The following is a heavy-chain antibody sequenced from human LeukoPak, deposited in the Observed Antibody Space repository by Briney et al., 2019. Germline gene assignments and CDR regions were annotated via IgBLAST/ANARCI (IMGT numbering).Heavy chain of an antibody. CDR3: ARGPYSYDSSGAFDI. CDR1: GGSISSYY. V-gene: IGHV4-4*08. Sequence: SETLSLTCTVSGGSISSYYWSWIRQPPGKGLEWIGYIYTSGTITYNPSLKSRVTMSVDTSKNQFSLKLSSVTAADTAVYFCARGPYSYDSSGAFDIWGQGTMVTVSS. CDR2: IYTSGTI. D-gene: IGHD3-22*01. J-gene: IGHJ3*02.